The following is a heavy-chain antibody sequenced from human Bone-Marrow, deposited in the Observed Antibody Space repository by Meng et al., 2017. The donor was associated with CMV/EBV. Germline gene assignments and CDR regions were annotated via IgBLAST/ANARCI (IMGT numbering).Heavy chain of an antibody. CDR3: AREVMGGWHYYYGMDV. Sequence: KVSCKGSGYSFTSYWIGWVRQMPGKGLEWMGIIYPGDSDTRYSPSFQGQVTISADKSISTAYLQMNSLRAEDTAVYYCAREVMGGWHYYYGMDVWGQGTTVTVSS. CDR1: GYSFTSYW. CDR2: IYPGDSDT. D-gene: IGHD2-15*01. J-gene: IGHJ6*02. V-gene: IGHV5-51*01.